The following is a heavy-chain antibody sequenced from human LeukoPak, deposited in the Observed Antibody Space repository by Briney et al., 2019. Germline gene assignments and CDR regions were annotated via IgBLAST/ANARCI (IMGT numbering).Heavy chain of an antibody. CDR1: GFTFSNAW. J-gene: IGHJ4*02. V-gene: IGHV3-15*01. Sequence: GGSLRLSCAASGFTFSNAWMSWVRQAPGKGLEWVGRIKSKTDGGTTDFAAPVKGRFTISRDDSKNTLYLQVNSLKTEDTAVYYCTTIAAAGSLDYWGQGTLVTVSS. CDR2: IKSKTDGGTT. D-gene: IGHD6-13*01. CDR3: TTIAAAGSLDY.